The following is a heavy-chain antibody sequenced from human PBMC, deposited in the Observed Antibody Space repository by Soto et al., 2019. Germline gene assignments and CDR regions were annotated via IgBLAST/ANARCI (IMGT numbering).Heavy chain of an antibody. CDR3: AREWGGSGSDDAFDI. CDR2: IIPIFGTA. D-gene: IGHD1-26*01. Sequence: ASVKVSCKASGGTFSSYAISWVRQAPGQGLEWMGGIIPIFGTANYAQKFQGRVTITADESTGTAYMELSSLRSEDTAVYYCAREWGGSGSDDAFDIWGQGTMVTVS. CDR1: GGTFSSYA. J-gene: IGHJ3*02. V-gene: IGHV1-69*13.